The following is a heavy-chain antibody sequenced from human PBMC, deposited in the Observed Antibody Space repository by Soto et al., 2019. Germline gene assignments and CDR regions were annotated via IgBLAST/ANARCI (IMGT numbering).Heavy chain of an antibody. Sequence: QVQLVESGGGVVQPGSSLRLSCAASGFTFSSYAMHWARQAPGKGLEWVAVISSDGNNKYYADSVKGRFTVSRDNSKNTLYLQMSSLRAEDTAVSYCVRAPVEDDLLRFDYWGQGTLVTVSS. CDR3: VRAPVEDDLLRFDY. D-gene: IGHD6-19*01. J-gene: IGHJ4*02. CDR2: ISSDGNNK. CDR1: GFTFSSYA. V-gene: IGHV3-30-3*01.